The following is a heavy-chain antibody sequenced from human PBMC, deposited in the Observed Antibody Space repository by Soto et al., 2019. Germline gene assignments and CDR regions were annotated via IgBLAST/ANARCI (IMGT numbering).Heavy chain of an antibody. CDR2: IIPIFGTA. V-gene: IGHV1-69*01. CDR3: ARGRFYYDSSGYYFDY. Sequence: QVQLVQSGAEVQKPGSSVKVSCKASGGTFSSYAISWVRQAPGQGLEWMGGIIPIFGTANYAQKFQGRVTITADESTSTAYMELSSLRSEDTAVYYCARGRFYYDSSGYYFDYWGQGTLVTVSS. D-gene: IGHD3-22*01. J-gene: IGHJ4*02. CDR1: GGTFSSYA.